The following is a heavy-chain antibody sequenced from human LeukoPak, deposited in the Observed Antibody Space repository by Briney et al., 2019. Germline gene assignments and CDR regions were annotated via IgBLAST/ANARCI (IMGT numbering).Heavy chain of an antibody. CDR2: ISRGGSTI. CDR3: AELGITMIGGV. Sequence: GGSLRLSCAGSGFTFSDFYMSWIRHTPGKGLEWVSYISRGGSTIYYADSVKGRFAISRDNAKNSLYLQMNSLRAEDTAVYYCAELGITMIGGVWGKGTTVTISS. V-gene: IGHV3-11*04. D-gene: IGHD3-10*02. CDR1: GFTFSDFY. J-gene: IGHJ6*04.